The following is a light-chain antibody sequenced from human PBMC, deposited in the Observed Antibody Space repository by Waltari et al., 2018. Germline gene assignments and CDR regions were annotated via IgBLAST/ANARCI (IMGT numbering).Light chain of an antibody. J-gene: IGLJ3*02. CDR1: SSDVGDYTY. V-gene: IGLV2-14*03. CDR3: SSYTSSSTWV. CDR2: DVS. Sequence: QSALTQPASVSGSPGQSITISCTGTSSDVGDYTYVSWYQQHPGNAPKLMIYDVSNRPSGVSNRFSGSKSGNTASLTISGLQAEDEADYYCSSYTSSSTWVFGGGTKLTVL.